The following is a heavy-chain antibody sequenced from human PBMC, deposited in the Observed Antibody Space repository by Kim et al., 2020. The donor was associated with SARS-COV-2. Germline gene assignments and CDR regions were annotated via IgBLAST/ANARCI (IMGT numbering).Heavy chain of an antibody. Sequence: GGSLRLSCAASGFTFSSYDMHWVRQATGKGLEWVSAIGTAGDTYYPGSVKGRFTISRENAKNSLYLQMNSLRAGDTAVYYCARGRTNYDFWSGYYIGGMDVWGQGTTVTVSS. J-gene: IGHJ6*02. CDR3: ARGRTNYDFWSGYYIGGMDV. CDR2: IGTAGDT. CDR1: GFTFSSYD. V-gene: IGHV3-13*01. D-gene: IGHD3-3*01.